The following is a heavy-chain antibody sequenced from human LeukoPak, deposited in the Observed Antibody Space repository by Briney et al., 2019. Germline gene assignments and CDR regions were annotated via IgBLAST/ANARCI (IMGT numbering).Heavy chain of an antibody. J-gene: IGHJ5*02. CDR3: ARANTDYDYVLGSYRLVNWFDP. V-gene: IGHV4-59*01. CDR1: GGSISSYY. CDR2: IYYSGST. Sequence: SETLSLTCTVSGGSISSYYWSWIRQPPGKGLEWIGYIYYSGSTNYNPSLKSRVTISVDTSKNQFSLKLSSVTAADTAVYYCARANTDYDYVLGSYRLVNWFDPWGQGTLVTVSS. D-gene: IGHD3-16*02.